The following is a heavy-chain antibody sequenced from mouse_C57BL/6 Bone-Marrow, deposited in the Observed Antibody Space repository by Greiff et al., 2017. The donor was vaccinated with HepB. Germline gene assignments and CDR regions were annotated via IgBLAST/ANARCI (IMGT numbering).Heavy chain of an antibody. J-gene: IGHJ2*01. CDR1: GYTFTSYW. D-gene: IGHD1-1*01. Sequence: QVHVKQSGAELVKPGASVKMSCKASGYTFTSYWITWVKQRPGQGLEWIGDIYPGSGSTNYNEKFKSKATLTVDTSSSTAYMQLSSLTSEDSAVYYCARGDYYGSSHEDYWGQGTTLTVSS. CDR2: IYPGSGST. V-gene: IGHV1-55*01. CDR3: ARGDYYGSSHEDY.